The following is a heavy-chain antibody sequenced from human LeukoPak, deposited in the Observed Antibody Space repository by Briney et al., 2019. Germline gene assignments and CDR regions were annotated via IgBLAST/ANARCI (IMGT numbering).Heavy chain of an antibody. CDR3: ARVLAARPLGPFDY. CDR2: ITPLFGTT. CDR1: GGTFTSYA. Sequence: SVKVSCKASGGTFTSYAISWVRQAPGQGLEWMGGITPLFGTTDYAQKFQGRVTFTADESTSTAYMELIILRSEDTAVYYCARVLAARPLGPFDYWGQGTLVIVSS. V-gene: IGHV1-69*01. J-gene: IGHJ4*02. D-gene: IGHD6-6*01.